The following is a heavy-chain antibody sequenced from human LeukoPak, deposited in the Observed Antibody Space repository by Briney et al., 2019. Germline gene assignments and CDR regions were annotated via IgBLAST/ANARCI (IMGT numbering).Heavy chain of an antibody. D-gene: IGHD5-24*01. CDR1: GGSISSSSYY. J-gene: IGHJ4*02. CDR3: ARTPRDGYNSPYFDY. V-gene: IGHV4-39*01. CDR2: IYYSGNT. Sequence: SETLSLTCSVSGGSISSSSYYWGWIRQPPGKGLEWIGSIYYSGNTYYNPSLKSRVTISVDTSKNQFSLKLSSMTAADTAVYYCARTPRDGYNSPYFDYWGQETLVTVSS.